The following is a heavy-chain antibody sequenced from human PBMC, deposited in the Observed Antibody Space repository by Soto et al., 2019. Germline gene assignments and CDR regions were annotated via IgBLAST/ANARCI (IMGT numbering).Heavy chain of an antibody. CDR3: ARGGSHYWYFDL. J-gene: IGHJ2*01. CDR2: ISSTTNYK. D-gene: IGHD1-26*01. Sequence: GGSLRLSYAASGRTFSSYSINWVRQAPGKGLEWVSSISSTTNYKYYADSVKGRFTISRDNAKNSLYLQMNSLRAEDTAVYYCARGGSHYWYFDLWGRGTLVTVSS. CDR1: GRTFSSYS. V-gene: IGHV3-21*01.